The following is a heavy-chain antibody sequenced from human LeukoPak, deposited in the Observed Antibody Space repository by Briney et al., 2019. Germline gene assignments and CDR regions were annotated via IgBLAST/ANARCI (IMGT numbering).Heavy chain of an antibody. CDR1: GFTFSSYA. D-gene: IGHD6-13*01. Sequence: GGSLRLSCVASGFTFSSYAMSWVRQAPGKGLEWVSAISGSGDGTFYADFVKGRFTISRDNANSTLYLQMDSLTAEDTAVYYCAAAAGKVWYHYYMDAWGKGTTVTVSS. CDR2: ISGSGDGT. J-gene: IGHJ6*03. V-gene: IGHV3-23*01. CDR3: AAAAGKVWYHYYMDA.